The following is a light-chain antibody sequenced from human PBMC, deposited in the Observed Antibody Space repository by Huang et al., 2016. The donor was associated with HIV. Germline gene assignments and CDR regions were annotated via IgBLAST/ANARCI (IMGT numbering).Light chain of an antibody. V-gene: IGKV3-11*01. J-gene: IGKJ5*01. CDR3: QQRTNSIT. CDR1: QIVSTY. CDR2: DAS. Sequence: EIVLTQSPATLSWSPGERATPSCRASQIVSTYVAWFQQNPGQTPRPLIYDASNRATGIPARFSASGSGTDFALTISSLQPEDFAVYYCQQRTNSITFGQGTRLEIK.